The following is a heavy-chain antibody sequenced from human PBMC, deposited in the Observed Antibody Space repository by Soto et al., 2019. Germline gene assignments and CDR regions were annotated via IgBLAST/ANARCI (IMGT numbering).Heavy chain of an antibody. CDR1: GFTFSNAW. D-gene: IGHD2-8*01. J-gene: IGHJ6*03. Sequence: GGSLRLSCAASGFTFSNAWMSWVRQAPGKGLEWVGRIKSKTDGGTTDYAAPVKGRFTISRDDSKNTLYLQMNSLKTEDTAVYYCTTDCYGVCTSPFYYYYMDVWGKGTTVTVSS. CDR3: TTDCYGVCTSPFYYYYMDV. CDR2: IKSKTDGGTT. V-gene: IGHV3-15*01.